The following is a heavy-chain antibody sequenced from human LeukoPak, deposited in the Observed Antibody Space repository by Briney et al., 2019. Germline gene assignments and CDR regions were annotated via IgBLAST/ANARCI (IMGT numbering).Heavy chain of an antibody. D-gene: IGHD3-22*01. J-gene: IGHJ4*02. CDR3: AKDLTYYYDSSGSFGSD. V-gene: IGHV3-23*01. CDR2: ISGSGGST. Sequence: GGTLRLSCAASGFTFSSYGMSWVRQAPGKGLEWVSAISGSGGSTYYADSVKGRFTISRDNSKNTLYLQMNSLRAEDTAVYYCAKDLTYYYDSSGSFGSDWGQGTLVTVSS. CDR1: GFTFSSYG.